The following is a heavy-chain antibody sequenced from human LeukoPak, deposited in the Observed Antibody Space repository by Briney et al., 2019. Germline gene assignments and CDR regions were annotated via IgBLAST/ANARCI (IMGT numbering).Heavy chain of an antibody. Sequence: PVGSLRLSCAASGFTFSSYWMHWVRQAPGKGLVWVSRINSDGSSTSYADSVKGRFTISRDNAKNTLYLQMNSLRAEDTAVYYCARDLEYSSSWYQVWFDPWGQGTLVTVSS. CDR1: GFTFSSYW. D-gene: IGHD6-13*01. CDR3: ARDLEYSSSWYQVWFDP. CDR2: INSDGSST. J-gene: IGHJ5*02. V-gene: IGHV3-74*01.